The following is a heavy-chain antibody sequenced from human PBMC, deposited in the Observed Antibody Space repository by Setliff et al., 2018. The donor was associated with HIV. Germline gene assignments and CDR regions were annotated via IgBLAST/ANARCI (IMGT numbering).Heavy chain of an antibody. CDR1: GLTLGDYG. CDR3: ARVSGPFDY. V-gene: IGHV3-21*01. Sequence: PGGSLRLSCAASGLTLGDYGMVWVRQAPGKGLEWVSSISTSSTYIYYVDSVKGRFTISRDNAKESVYLQMNSLRVEESAVYYCARVSGPFDYWGPGTLVTVSS. D-gene: IGHD6-25*01. CDR2: ISTSSTYI. J-gene: IGHJ4*02.